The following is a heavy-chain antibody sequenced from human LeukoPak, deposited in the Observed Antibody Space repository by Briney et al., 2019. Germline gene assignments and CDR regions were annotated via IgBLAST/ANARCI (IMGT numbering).Heavy chain of an antibody. J-gene: IGHJ4*02. CDR2: TKDDGSET. CDR3: ARDDSTGYLYLDY. V-gene: IGHV3-7*01. Sequence: GGSLRLSCAASGFTFGSYWMSWVRQAPGKGLEWVANTKDDGSETYYVDSVKGRFTISRDNAKNALYLQMNSLRGEDTAVYYCARDDSTGYLYLDYWGQGSLVTVSS. D-gene: IGHD3-22*01. CDR1: GFTFGSYW.